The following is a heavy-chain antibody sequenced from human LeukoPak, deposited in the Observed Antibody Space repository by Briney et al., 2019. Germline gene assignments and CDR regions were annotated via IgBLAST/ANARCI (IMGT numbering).Heavy chain of an antibody. V-gene: IGHV1-69*13. CDR1: GGTFSSYA. CDR2: IIPIFGTA. D-gene: IGHD3-22*01. CDR3: ARAHYYDSSDYHPRWFDP. J-gene: IGHJ5*02. Sequence: SVNVSCKASGGTFSSYAISWVRQAPGQGLEWMGGIIPIFGTANYAQKFQGRVTITADESTSTAYMELSSLRSEDTAVYYCARAHYYDSSDYHPRWFDPWGQGTLVTVSS.